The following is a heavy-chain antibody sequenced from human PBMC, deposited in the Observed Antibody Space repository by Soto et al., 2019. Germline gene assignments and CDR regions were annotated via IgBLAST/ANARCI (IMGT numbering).Heavy chain of an antibody. V-gene: IGHV3-30-3*01. D-gene: IGHD3-16*02. Sequence: HTGGSLRLSCAASGFTFSSYAMHWVRQAPGKGLEWVAVISYDGSNKYYADSVKGRFTISRDNSKNTLYLQMNSLRAEDTAVYYCARDDDPYVWGSYPLTNWGQGTLVTVSS. J-gene: IGHJ4*02. CDR2: ISYDGSNK. CDR3: ARDDDPYVWGSYPLTN. CDR1: GFTFSSYA.